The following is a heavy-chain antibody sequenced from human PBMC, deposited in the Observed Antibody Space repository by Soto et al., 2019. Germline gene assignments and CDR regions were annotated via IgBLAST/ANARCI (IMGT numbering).Heavy chain of an antibody. V-gene: IGHV3-11*05. J-gene: IGHJ2*01. Sequence: QVQLVESGGGLVKPGGSLRLSCAASGFTFSDYYMSWIRQAPGKGLEWVSYISSSSSYTNYADSVKGRFTISRDNAQNSLYLQMNSVRAEDTAVYYCARRLGATGSHWYFDLWGRGTLVTVSS. CDR1: GFTFSDYY. CDR2: ISSSSSYT. D-gene: IGHD1-26*01. CDR3: ARRLGATGSHWYFDL.